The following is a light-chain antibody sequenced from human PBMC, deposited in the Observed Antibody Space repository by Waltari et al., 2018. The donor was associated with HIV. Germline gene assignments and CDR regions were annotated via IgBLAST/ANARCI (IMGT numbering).Light chain of an antibody. Sequence: QSALTQPASVSGSPGQSITISCTGTSRDVGAYHYVSWYQQPPGTAPKLMIFEVSNRAPGIFDRFSGSKSGNTASLTIPGLQAEDEADYYCSSLTTTNTLIFGGGTKVTVL. CDR1: SRDVGAYHY. J-gene: IGLJ2*01. CDR3: SSLTTTNTLI. V-gene: IGLV2-14*01. CDR2: EVS.